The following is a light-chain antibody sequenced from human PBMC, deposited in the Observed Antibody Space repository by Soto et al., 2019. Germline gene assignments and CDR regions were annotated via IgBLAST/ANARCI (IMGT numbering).Light chain of an antibody. J-gene: IGKJ2*01. Sequence: DMEMTQSPSTLSASVGARVTITCRASQSISRWLAWYQQKPGNAPKLLIYDASNLATGVPTRFSGSGSGTQFTLTISSLQPDDSATEHCKQCDRSPYTFGQGTKVETK. CDR1: QSISRW. CDR2: DAS. V-gene: IGKV1-5*01. CDR3: KQCDRSPYT.